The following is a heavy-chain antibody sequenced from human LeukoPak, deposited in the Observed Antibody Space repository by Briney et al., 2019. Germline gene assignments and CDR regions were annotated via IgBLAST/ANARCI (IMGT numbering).Heavy chain of an antibody. J-gene: IGHJ3*02. D-gene: IGHD3-22*01. CDR3: AREVPVLHSSGFHALDI. Sequence: SETLSLTCTVSGDSISSGGYYWSWIRQRPGKGLEWIGYIYYSGSTYYNPSLKSRVTVSVDTSRNQFSLKLSSVTAADTAIYYCAREVPVLHSSGFHALDIWGQGTMVTVSS. CDR2: IYYSGST. CDR1: GDSISSGGYY. V-gene: IGHV4-31*03.